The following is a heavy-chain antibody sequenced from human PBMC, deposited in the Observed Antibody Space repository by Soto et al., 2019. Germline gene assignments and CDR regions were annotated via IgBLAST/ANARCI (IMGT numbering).Heavy chain of an antibody. D-gene: IGHD3-22*01. CDR3: AKGYYYDSSGYLKWDAFDI. CDR1: GFTFDDYA. Sequence: GGSLRLSCAASGFTFDDYAMHWVRQAPGKGLDWVSGISWNSGSIGYADSVKGRFTISRDNAKNSLYLQMNSLRAEDTALYYCAKGYYYDSSGYLKWDAFDIWGQGTMVTVSS. CDR2: ISWNSGSI. J-gene: IGHJ3*02. V-gene: IGHV3-9*01.